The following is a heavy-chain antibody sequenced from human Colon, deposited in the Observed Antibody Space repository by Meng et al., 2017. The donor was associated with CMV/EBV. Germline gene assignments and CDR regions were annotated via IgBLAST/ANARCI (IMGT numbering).Heavy chain of an antibody. CDR3: AREERGSGWSADY. D-gene: IGHD6-19*01. V-gene: IGHV3-30-3*01. Sequence: GGSLRLSCAASGFTFSSYAMNWVRQAPGKGLEWVAVISYDGSNKYYADSVKGRFTISRDNSKNTLYLQMNSLRAEDTAVYYCAREERGSGWSADYWGQGTLVTVSS. CDR2: ISYDGSNK. J-gene: IGHJ4*02. CDR1: GFTFSSYA.